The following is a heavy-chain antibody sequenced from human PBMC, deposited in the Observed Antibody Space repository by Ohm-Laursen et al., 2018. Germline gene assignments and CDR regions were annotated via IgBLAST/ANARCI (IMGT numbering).Heavy chain of an antibody. CDR3: AREQFDYNVPLPRGGMDV. V-gene: IGHV3-48*03. CDR1: GFTFSSYE. Sequence: SLRLSCTASGFTFSSYEMNWVRQAPGKGLEWVSYISTSGSPIHYSDSVKGRFTISRDNAENSLYLQMNSLRADDTAVYYCAREQFDYNVPLPRGGMDVWGQGTTVTVSS. D-gene: IGHD4/OR15-4a*01. CDR2: ISTSGSPI. J-gene: IGHJ6*02.